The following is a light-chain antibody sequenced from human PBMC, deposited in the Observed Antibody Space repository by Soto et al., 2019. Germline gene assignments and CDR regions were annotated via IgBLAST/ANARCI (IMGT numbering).Light chain of an antibody. Sequence: EIVMTQSPVTLSVSPGERATLSCRASQSVSSDLAWYQQKPGQAPRLLIYGASTRATGIPARFSGSGSGTEFTLTISSLQSEDSAVYYCQQYNNWPPTFGQGTRLEIK. CDR2: GAS. CDR1: QSVSSD. CDR3: QQYNNWPPT. V-gene: IGKV3-15*01. J-gene: IGKJ5*01.